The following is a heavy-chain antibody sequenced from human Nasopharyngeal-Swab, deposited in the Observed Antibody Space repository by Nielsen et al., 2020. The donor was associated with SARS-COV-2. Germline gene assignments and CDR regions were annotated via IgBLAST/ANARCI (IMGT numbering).Heavy chain of an antibody. CDR2: IYYSGST. Sequence: WIRQPPGKGLEWIGYIYYSGSTNYNPSLKSRVTISVDTSKNQFSLKLSSVTAADTAVYYCAGAHIVVVPAHNWFDPWGQGTLVTVSS. CDR3: AGAHIVVVPAHNWFDP. D-gene: IGHD2-2*01. V-gene: IGHV4-59*01. J-gene: IGHJ5*02.